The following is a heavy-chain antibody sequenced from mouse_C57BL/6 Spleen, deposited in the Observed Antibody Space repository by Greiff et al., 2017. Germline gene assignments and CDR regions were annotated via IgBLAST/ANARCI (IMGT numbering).Heavy chain of an antibody. CDR1: GYTFTSYW. J-gene: IGHJ1*03. V-gene: IGHV1-69*01. Sequence: QVQLQQPGAELVMPGASVKLSCKASGYTFTSYWMHWVKQRPGPGLEWIGEIDPSDSYTNYNQKFKGKSTLTVDKSSSTAYMQLSSLTSEDSAVYYCARSPFPRYFDVWGTGTTVTVSS. CDR2: IDPSDSYT. CDR3: ARSPFPRYFDV.